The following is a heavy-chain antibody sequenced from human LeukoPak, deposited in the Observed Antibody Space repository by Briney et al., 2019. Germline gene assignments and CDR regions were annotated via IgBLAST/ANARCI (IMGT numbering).Heavy chain of an antibody. D-gene: IGHD3-3*01. CDR2: INHSGST. V-gene: IGHV4-34*01. CDR1: GGSFSGYY. Sequence: SETLSLTCAVYGGSFSGYYWSWIRQPPGKGLEWIGEINHSGSTNYNPSLKSRVTISVDTSKNQFSLKLSSVTAADTAVYYCARGSSYYDFWSGYYTGFGRPWFDPWGQGTLVTVSS. J-gene: IGHJ5*02. CDR3: ARGSSYYDFWSGYYTGFGRPWFDP.